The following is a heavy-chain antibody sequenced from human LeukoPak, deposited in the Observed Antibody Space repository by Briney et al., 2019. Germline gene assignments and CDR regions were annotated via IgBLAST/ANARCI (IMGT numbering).Heavy chain of an antibody. D-gene: IGHD5-18*01. J-gene: IGHJ3*02. CDR2: IRYDGSNK. CDR3: AREGLDTAMVDAFDI. V-gene: IGHV3-30*02. Sequence: GSLRLSCAASGFTFSSYGMHWVRQAPGKGLEWVAFIRYDGSNKYYADSVKGRFTISRDNAKNSLYLQMNSLRAEDTAVYYCAREGLDTAMVDAFDIWGQGTIVTVSS. CDR1: GFTFSSYG.